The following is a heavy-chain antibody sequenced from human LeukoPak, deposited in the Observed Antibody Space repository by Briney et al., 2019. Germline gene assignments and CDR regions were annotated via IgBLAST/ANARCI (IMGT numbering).Heavy chain of an antibody. J-gene: IGHJ4*02. Sequence: PGGSLRLSCAASGFTFSSYAMHWVRQAPGKGLEWVAVISYDGSNKYYAGSVKGRFTISRDNSKNTLYLQMNSLRAEDTAVYYCARDWQQLVFDYWGQGTLVTVSS. V-gene: IGHV3-30-3*01. CDR3: ARDWQQLVFDY. D-gene: IGHD6-13*01. CDR2: ISYDGSNK. CDR1: GFTFSSYA.